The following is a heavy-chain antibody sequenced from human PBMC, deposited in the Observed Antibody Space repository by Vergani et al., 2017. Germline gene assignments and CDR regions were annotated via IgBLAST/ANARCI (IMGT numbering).Heavy chain of an antibody. D-gene: IGHD3-10*01. J-gene: IGHJ4*02. CDR3: ARALWFGELNLGY. V-gene: IGHV4-31*03. Sequence: QVQLQESGPGLVKPSQTLSLTCTVSGGPISSGGYYWSWIRQHPGKGLEWIGYIYYSGSTYYNPSLKSRVTISVDTSKNQFPLKLSSVTAADTAVYYCARALWFGELNLGYWGQGTLVTVSS. CDR1: GGPISSGGYY. CDR2: IYYSGST.